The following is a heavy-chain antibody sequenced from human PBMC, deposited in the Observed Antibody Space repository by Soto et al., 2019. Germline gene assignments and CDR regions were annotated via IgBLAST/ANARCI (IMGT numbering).Heavy chain of an antibody. J-gene: IGHJ4*02. V-gene: IGHV4-34*01. Sequence: QVQLQQWGAGLLKPSETLSLTCAVYGGSFSGYYWSWIRQPPGKGLEWIGEINHSVSTNYNPSLKSRVTTSVDTSKNQFSLKLSSVTAADTAVYYCARDLYGDYSDYWGQGTLVTVSS. CDR1: GGSFSGYY. CDR3: ARDLYGDYSDY. D-gene: IGHD4-17*01. CDR2: INHSVST.